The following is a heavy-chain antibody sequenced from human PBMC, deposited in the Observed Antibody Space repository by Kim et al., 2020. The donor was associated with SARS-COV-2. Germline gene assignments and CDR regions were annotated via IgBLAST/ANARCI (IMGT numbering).Heavy chain of an antibody. CDR1: GFTFDDYT. CDR3: AKNPFDYGDYAYFDY. V-gene: IGHV3-43*01. D-gene: IGHD4-17*01. CDR2: ISWDGGST. Sequence: GGSLRLSCAASGFTFDDYTMHWVRQAPGKGLEWVSLISWDGGSTYYADSVKGRFTISRDNSKNSLYLQMNSLRTEDTALYYCAKNPFDYGDYAYFDYWGQGTLVTVSS. J-gene: IGHJ4*02.